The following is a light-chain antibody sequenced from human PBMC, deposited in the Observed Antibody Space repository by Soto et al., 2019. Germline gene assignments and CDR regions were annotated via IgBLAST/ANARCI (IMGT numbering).Light chain of an antibody. Sequence: QSALTQPASVSGSPGQSITISCTGTSSDVGGYNYVSWYHQHPGKAPKLMIYDVSDRPSGVSNRFSGSKSGNTASLTISGLQAEDEADYYCSSYTSSSGYVFRTGTKLTVL. CDR1: SSDVGGYNY. CDR3: SSYTSSSGYV. V-gene: IGLV2-14*01. CDR2: DVS. J-gene: IGLJ1*01.